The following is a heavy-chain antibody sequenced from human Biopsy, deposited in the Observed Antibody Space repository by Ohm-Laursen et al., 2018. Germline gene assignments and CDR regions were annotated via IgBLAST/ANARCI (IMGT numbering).Heavy chain of an antibody. D-gene: IGHD3-10*01. J-gene: IGHJ6*02. Sequence: SVKVSCKASGDTFTTSAISWVRQVPGQGLDWMGRIIPILGTVDYGQNFQGRVTIRADTSTTFLELTSLRYDDTAVYYCASGNIGGVGLDVWGQGTTVTVSS. CDR2: IIPILGTV. CDR1: GDTFTTSA. CDR3: ASGNIGGVGLDV. V-gene: IGHV1-69*04.